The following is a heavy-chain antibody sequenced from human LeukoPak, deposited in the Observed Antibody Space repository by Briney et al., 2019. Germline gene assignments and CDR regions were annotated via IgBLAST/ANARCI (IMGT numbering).Heavy chain of an antibody. Sequence: SETLSLTCAVFGGSFSGYYWSWMRQPPGKGLEWIGEMNHSGSTNYNPSLKSRVTISVDTSKNQSSLKLSSVTAADTAVYYCARVLYCDFWSGYRGLNWFDPCGQGTLVTVSS. V-gene: IGHV4-34*01. CDR1: GGSFSGYY. CDR3: ARVLYCDFWSGYRGLNWFDP. J-gene: IGHJ5*02. D-gene: IGHD3-3*01. CDR2: MNHSGST.